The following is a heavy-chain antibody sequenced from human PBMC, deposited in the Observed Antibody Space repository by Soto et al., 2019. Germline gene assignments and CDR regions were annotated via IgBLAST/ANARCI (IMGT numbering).Heavy chain of an antibody. J-gene: IGHJ4*02. D-gene: IGHD5-12*01. CDR3: AKDIVAVGGYETFDF. CDR2: ISGSGGST. V-gene: IGHV3-23*01. CDR1: GFTFSNFA. Sequence: EVQLSQSGGGLVQPGGSLRLSCAASGFTFSNFAMRWVRQAPGQGLEWVSDISGSGGSTYYAESVKGRFTISRDNSKNTLFLQMNSLRVEDTAVYYCAKDIVAVGGYETFDFWGQGTMVTVSS.